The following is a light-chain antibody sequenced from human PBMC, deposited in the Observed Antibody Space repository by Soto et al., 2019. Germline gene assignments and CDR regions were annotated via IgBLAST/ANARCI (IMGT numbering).Light chain of an antibody. J-gene: IGKJ3*01. CDR1: QTVSTY. V-gene: IGKV3-11*01. Sequence: EIVLTQSPATLSLSPGERATLSCRASQTVSTYLAWYQQKPGQAPRLLIYNASNRATGIPARFSGSGSGTDFTLTISSLEPEDSAVYYCHQRSNWPPFSFGPGTKVEIK. CDR2: NAS. CDR3: HQRSNWPPFS.